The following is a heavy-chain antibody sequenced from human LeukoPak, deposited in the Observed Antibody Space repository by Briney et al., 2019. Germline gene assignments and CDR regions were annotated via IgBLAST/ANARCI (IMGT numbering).Heavy chain of an antibody. V-gene: IGHV4-34*12. CDR3: ARLGGSYSLSFTA. D-gene: IGHD1-26*01. CDR2: IIHSGST. Sequence: ASETLSLTCAVYGGSFSGYYWSWIRQPPEKGLEWIGEIIHSGSTNYNPSLKSRVTISVDTSKNQFSLKLSSVTAADTAVYYCARLGGSYSLSFTAWGQGTLVTVSS. CDR1: GGSFSGYY. J-gene: IGHJ5*02.